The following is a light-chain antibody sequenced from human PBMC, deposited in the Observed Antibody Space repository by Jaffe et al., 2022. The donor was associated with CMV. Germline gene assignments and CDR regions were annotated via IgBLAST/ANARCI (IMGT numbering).Light chain of an antibody. CDR1: SSNIGSNY. J-gene: IGLJ2*01. CDR3: AAWDDSLSGLV. Sequence: QSVLTQPPSASGTPGQRVTISCSGSSSNIGSNYISWYQQLPGTTPKLLIYRNSQRPSGVPDRFSGSKSGTSASLAISGLRSEDEADYYCAAWDDSLSGLVFGGGTKLTVL. CDR2: RNS. V-gene: IGLV1-47*01.